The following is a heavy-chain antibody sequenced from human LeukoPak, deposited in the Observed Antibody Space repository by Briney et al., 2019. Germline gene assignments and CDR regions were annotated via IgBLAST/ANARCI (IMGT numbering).Heavy chain of an antibody. Sequence: ETLSLTCAVYGGSFSGYYWSWIRQPPGKGLEWVSSISSSSSYIYYADSVKGRFTISRDNAKNSLYLQMNSLRAEDTAVYYCAKLGGIHHMSEYYFDYWGQGTLVTVSS. CDR2: ISSSSSYI. CDR1: GGSFSGYY. J-gene: IGHJ4*02. V-gene: IGHV3-21*04. CDR3: AKLGGIHHMSEYYFDY. D-gene: IGHD5-18*01.